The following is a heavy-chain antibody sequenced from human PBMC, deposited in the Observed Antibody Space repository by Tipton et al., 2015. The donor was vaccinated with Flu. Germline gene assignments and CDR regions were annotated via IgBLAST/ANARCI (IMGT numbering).Heavy chain of an antibody. CDR2: IYSGGST. CDR1: GFTVSSNY. V-gene: IGHV3-53*01. D-gene: IGHD4-23*01. CDR3: ARGPLSGGNYYFDY. J-gene: IGHJ4*02. Sequence: SLRLSCAASGFTVSSNYMFWVRQAPGKGLEWVSIIYSGGSTYYADSVKGRFTISRDNSKNTVFLQLNSLRAEDTAVYYCARGPLSGGNYYFDYWGQGTLVTVSS.